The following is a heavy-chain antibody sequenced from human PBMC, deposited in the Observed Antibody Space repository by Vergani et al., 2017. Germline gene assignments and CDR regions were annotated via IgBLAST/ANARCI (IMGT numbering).Heavy chain of an antibody. D-gene: IGHD4-23*01. J-gene: IGHJ6*03. Sequence: QVQLQQWGAGLLKPSETLSLTCAVYGGSFSGYYWSWIRQPPGTGLEWSGENNHSGGTNSNPYLKSRVTISVDTSKNQFSLKLSSVTAADTAVYYCARGGGAVVYYYYDMDVWGKGTTVTVSS. CDR1: GGSFSGYY. V-gene: IGHV4-34*01. CDR3: ARGGGAVVYYYYDMDV. CDR2: NNHSGGT.